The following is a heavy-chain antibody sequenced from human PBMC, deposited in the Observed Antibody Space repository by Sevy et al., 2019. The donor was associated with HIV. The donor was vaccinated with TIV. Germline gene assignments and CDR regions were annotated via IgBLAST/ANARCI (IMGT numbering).Heavy chain of an antibody. CDR1: GYSFPNYW. CDR2: IYPGDSDT. Sequence: GESLKISCKDSGYSFPNYWIGWVRQMPGKGLEWMGLIYPGDSDTSYSPSFQGQVTISADKSISTAYLQWSSLKAADTALYYCARGGDGYNAGGLEAFDIWGQGTMVTVSS. V-gene: IGHV5-51*01. CDR3: ARGGDGYNAGGLEAFDI. D-gene: IGHD3-16*01. J-gene: IGHJ3*02.